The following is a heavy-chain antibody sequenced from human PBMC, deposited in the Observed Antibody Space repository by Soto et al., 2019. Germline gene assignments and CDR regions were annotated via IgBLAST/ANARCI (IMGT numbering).Heavy chain of an antibody. CDR2: ISSSSSTI. CDR3: ARDWALYSSSWYSFDY. Sequence: GGSLRLSCAASGFTFSSYSMNWVRQAPGKGLEWVSYISSSSSTIYYADSVKGRFTISRDNAKNSLYLQMNSLRDADTAVYYCARDWALYSSSWYSFDYWGQGTLVTVSS. CDR1: GFTFSSYS. V-gene: IGHV3-48*02. D-gene: IGHD6-13*01. J-gene: IGHJ4*02.